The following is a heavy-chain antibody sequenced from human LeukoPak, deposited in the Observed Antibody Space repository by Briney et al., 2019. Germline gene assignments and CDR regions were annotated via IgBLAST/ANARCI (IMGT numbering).Heavy chain of an antibody. J-gene: IGHJ6*03. CDR2: ISYDGSNK. V-gene: IGHV3-30*04. CDR1: GFTFGSYA. Sequence: GGSLRLSCAASGFTFGSYAMHWVRQAPGKGLEWVAVISYDGSNKYYADSVKGRFTISRDNSKNTLYLQMNSLRAEDTAVYYCARDAYGSGSYYFYYYYYMDVWGKGTTVTVSS. D-gene: IGHD3-10*01. CDR3: ARDAYGSGSYYFYYYYYMDV.